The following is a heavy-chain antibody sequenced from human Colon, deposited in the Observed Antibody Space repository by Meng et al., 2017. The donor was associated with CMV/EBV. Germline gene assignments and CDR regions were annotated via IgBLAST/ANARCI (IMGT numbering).Heavy chain of an antibody. CDR2: INPNNGNT. CDR3: ARDWGDTTKVIVDY. J-gene: IGHJ4*02. V-gene: IGHV1-18*01. Sequence: NASCYPFITYGISWLRQAPGQGLEWMGWINPNNGNTVYAPRFRDRVTMTTDASTSTAYMELTSLTSDDTAVYYCARDWGDTTKVIVDYWGRGTLVTVSS. D-gene: IGHD3-16*01. CDR1: CYPFITYG.